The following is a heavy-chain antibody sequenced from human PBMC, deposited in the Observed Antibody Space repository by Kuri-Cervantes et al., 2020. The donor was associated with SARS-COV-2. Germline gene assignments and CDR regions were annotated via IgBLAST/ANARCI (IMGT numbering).Heavy chain of an antibody. Sequence: SEILSPTWPVSGGSISTISYDWAWIRQPPGKGLEWTWSIYYSGSTYYNPSLKGRVTITVDTSKNQFSLKLSSVTAADTSVYYCARDGRTVDYDFWSGYAFRQERVNYYYYMDVWGKGTTVTVSS. V-gene: IGHV4-39*01. D-gene: IGHD3-3*01. J-gene: IGHJ6*03. CDR2: IYYSGST. CDR1: GGSISTISYD. CDR3: ARDGRTVDYDFWSGYAFRQERVNYYYYMDV.